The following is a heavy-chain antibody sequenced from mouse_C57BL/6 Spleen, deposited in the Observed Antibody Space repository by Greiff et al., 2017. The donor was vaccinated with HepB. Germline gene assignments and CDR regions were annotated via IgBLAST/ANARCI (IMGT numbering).Heavy chain of an antibody. CDR2: IYPGSGNT. D-gene: IGHD1-1*01. Sequence: VQLQQSGAELVRPGASVKLSCKASGYTFTDYYINWVKQRPGQGLEWIARIYPGSGNTYYNEKFKGKATLTAEKSSRTAYMQLSSLTSEDSAVYFCARSASDYYGSSYAFFYYWGQGTTLTVSS. CDR1: GYTFTDYY. V-gene: IGHV1-76*01. J-gene: IGHJ2*01. CDR3: ARSASDYYGSSYAFFYY.